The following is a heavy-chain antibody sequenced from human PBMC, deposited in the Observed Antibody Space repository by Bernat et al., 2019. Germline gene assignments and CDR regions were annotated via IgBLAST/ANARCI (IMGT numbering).Heavy chain of an antibody. CDR2: ISGSGGST. V-gene: IGHV3-23*01. CDR1: GFTFSSYA. D-gene: IGHD5-18*01. CDR3: AKDRGYSYGYDWFDP. Sequence: EVQLLESGGGLVQPGGSLRLSCAASGFTFSSYAMSWVRQAPGKGLEWVSVISGSGGSTYYTDSVKGRFTISRYNSKNTLYLQMNSLRAEDTAVYYCAKDRGYSYGYDWFDPWGQGTLVTVSS. J-gene: IGHJ5*02.